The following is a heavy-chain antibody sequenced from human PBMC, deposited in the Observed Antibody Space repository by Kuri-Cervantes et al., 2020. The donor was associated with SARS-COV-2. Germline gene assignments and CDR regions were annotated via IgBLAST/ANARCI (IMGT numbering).Heavy chain of an antibody. CDR1: GFTFSSYS. V-gene: IGHV3-49*04. Sequence: GGSLRLSCAASGFTFSSYSMNWVCQAPGKGLEWVGFIRSKAYGGTTEYAASVKGRFTISRDDSKSIAYLQMNSLKTEDTAVYYCTRYDYGGNYYFDYWGQGTLVTVSS. CDR2: IRSKAYGGTT. CDR3: TRYDYGGNYYFDY. D-gene: IGHD4-23*01. J-gene: IGHJ4*02.